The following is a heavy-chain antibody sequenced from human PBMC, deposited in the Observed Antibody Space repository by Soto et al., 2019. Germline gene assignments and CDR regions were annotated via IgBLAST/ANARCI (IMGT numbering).Heavy chain of an antibody. Sequence: ASVKVSCKASVNTLTSYAMHWVRQAPGQRLEWMGWINAGNGNTKYSQKFRGRVTITRDTSASTAYMELNSLRSEDTAVYYCARTSGYYSLDYWGQGALVTVSS. CDR3: ARTSGYYSLDY. J-gene: IGHJ4*02. D-gene: IGHD3-22*01. CDR2: INAGNGNT. V-gene: IGHV1-3*01. CDR1: VNTLTSYA.